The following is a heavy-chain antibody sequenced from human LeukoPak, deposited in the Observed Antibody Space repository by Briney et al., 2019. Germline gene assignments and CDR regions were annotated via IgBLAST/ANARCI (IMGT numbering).Heavy chain of an antibody. D-gene: IGHD2-15*01. J-gene: IGHJ4*02. V-gene: IGHV3-23*01. CDR1: GFTFSTYA. Sequence: PGGSLRLSCTASGFTFSTYAMSWVRQAPGKGLEWVSGICANGGNTHYIDSVKGRFTISRDNPKNTLFLQMKTLRVEDTAVYCCAKDRIGWLSHIDSWGQGTLVSVSS. CDR3: AKDRIGWLSHIDS. CDR2: ICANGGNT.